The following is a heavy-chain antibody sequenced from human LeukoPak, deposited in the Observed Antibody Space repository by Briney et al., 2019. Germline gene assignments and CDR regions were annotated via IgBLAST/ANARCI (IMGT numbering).Heavy chain of an antibody. D-gene: IGHD6-13*01. CDR1: GFTFSSYG. V-gene: IGHV3-30*18. J-gene: IGHJ5*02. CDR2: ISYDGSNK. CDR3: AKGSSLVAAADGVDWFDP. Sequence: QPGGSLRLSCAASGFTFSSYGMHWVRQAPGKGLEWVAVISYDGSNKYYADSVKGRFTISRDNSKNTLYLQMNSLRAEDTAVYYCAKGSSLVAAADGVDWFDPWGQGTLVTVSS.